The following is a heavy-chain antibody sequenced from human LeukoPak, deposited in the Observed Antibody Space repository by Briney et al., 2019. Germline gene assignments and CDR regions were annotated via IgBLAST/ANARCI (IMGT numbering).Heavy chain of an antibody. CDR2: IYYSGST. CDR1: GGSISSYY. V-gene: IGHV4-59*01. Sequence: SETLSLTCTVSGGSISSYYWSWIRQPPGKGLEWIGYIYYSGSTNYNPSLKSRVTISVDTSKNQFSLKLSSVTAADTAVYYCVRDVPFDYCGQGTLVTVSS. J-gene: IGHJ4*02. CDR3: VRDVPFDY.